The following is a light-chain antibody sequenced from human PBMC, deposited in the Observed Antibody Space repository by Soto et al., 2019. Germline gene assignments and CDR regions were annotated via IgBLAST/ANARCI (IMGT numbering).Light chain of an antibody. CDR2: GAS. CDR3: HQYGSSPMYT. CDR1: QSVSSSY. V-gene: IGKV3-20*01. J-gene: IGKJ2*01. Sequence: EIVLTQSPGTLSLSPGERATLSCRASQSVSSSYLAWYQQKPGQAPRLLIYGASNRATGIPATFSGSGSGTDFTLTISRLEPEDFPVYYSHQYGSSPMYTFGQGTKLEIK.